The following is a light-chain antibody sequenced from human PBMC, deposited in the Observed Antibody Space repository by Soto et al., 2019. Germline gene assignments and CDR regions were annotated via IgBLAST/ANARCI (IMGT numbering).Light chain of an antibody. CDR3: QQYNNWPRT. CDR1: QSVSDN. V-gene: IGKV3-15*01. J-gene: IGKJ1*01. Sequence: EIVMAQSPATLSVSPGERATLSCRASQSVSDNLAWFQQKPGQPPRLLIYGASSRATGIPARFSGSGSGTEFTLTIRSLQSEDFAVYYCQQYNNWPRTFGQGTKVEIK. CDR2: GAS.